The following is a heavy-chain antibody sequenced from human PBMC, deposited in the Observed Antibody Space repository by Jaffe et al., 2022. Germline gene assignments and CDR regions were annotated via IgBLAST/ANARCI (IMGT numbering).Heavy chain of an antibody. J-gene: IGHJ6*03. CDR2: ISSSGSTI. CDR3: ARVTTVTTNYYYYYMDV. Sequence: EVQLVESGGGLVQPGGSLRLSCAASGFTFSSYEMNWVRQAPGKGLEWVSYISSSGSTIYYADSVKGRFTISRDNAKNSLYLQMNSLRAEDTAVYYCARVTTVTTNYYYYYMDVWGKGTTVTVSS. CDR1: GFTFSSYE. V-gene: IGHV3-48*03. D-gene: IGHD4-17*01.